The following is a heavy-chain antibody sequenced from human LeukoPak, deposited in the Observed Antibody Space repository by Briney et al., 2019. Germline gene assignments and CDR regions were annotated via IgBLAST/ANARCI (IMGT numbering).Heavy chain of an antibody. Sequence: SETLSLTCIVSGGSIISSSYYWGWIRQPPGKGLGWIGSISYSGSTYYKSSLKSRVTISVDTSKNQFSLKLSSVTAADTAVYYCARTGTAARSFVYWGQGTLVTVSS. CDR2: ISYSGST. J-gene: IGHJ4*02. CDR1: GGSIISSSYY. CDR3: ARTGTAARSFVY. D-gene: IGHD6-6*01. V-gene: IGHV4-39*01.